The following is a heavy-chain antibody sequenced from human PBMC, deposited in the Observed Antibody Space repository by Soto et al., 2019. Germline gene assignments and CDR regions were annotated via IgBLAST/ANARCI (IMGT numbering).Heavy chain of an antibody. J-gene: IGHJ4*02. CDR2: IYYSGST. V-gene: IGHV4-31*03. D-gene: IGHD2-8*02. CDR3: ARQGAGGSPPFDY. Sequence: PSETLSLTCTVSGGSISSGGYYWSWIRQHPGKGLEWIGYIYYSGSTYYNPSLKSRVTISVDTSKNQFFLKLNSVTAADTAVYYCARQGAGGSPPFDYWGQGTLVTVSS. CDR1: GGSISSGGYY.